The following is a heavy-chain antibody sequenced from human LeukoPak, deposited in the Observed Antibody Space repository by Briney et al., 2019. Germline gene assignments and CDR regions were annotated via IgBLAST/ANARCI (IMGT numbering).Heavy chain of an antibody. J-gene: IGHJ4*02. V-gene: IGHV3-33*01. D-gene: IGHD3-10*01. Sequence: PGGSLRLSCAASGFTFSCCGMHWARQAPGKGLEWVALIWSDGGNQYYADSVKGRFTISRDNSKNTMYLQINSLRAEDTAVYYCARLRSGYYFDYWGQGTLVTVSS. CDR2: IWSDGGNQ. CDR3: ARLRSGYYFDY. CDR1: GFTFSCCG.